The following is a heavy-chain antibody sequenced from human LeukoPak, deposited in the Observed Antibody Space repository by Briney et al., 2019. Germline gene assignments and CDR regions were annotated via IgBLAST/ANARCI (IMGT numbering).Heavy chain of an antibody. CDR3: ARDLISGDYTFDY. D-gene: IGHD4-11*01. CDR2: ISSTGSTI. Sequence: GGSLRLSCAVSGFTFSSFSMNWVGQAPGKGLEWVSYISSTGSTIYYANSVKGRFTVSRDNAKDSLYLQMNNLRDEDTAVYYCARDLISGDYTFDYWGQGALVAVSS. J-gene: IGHJ4*02. CDR1: GFTFSSFS. V-gene: IGHV3-48*02.